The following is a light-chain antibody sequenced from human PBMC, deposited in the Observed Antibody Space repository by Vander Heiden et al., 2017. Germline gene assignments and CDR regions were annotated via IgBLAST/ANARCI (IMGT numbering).Light chain of an antibody. J-gene: IGKJ1*01. V-gene: IGKV3-20*01. CDR3: QQYGSSPWT. CDR2: GAS. CDR1: QSVSSSD. Sequence: ASTQSLGTLCLSPGERATRSCRASQSVSSSDLAWYQQKPGQAPRLLIQGASSRATGIPDRFSGSGSGTDFTLTISRLEPEDFAVYYCQQYGSSPWTFGQGTKVEIK.